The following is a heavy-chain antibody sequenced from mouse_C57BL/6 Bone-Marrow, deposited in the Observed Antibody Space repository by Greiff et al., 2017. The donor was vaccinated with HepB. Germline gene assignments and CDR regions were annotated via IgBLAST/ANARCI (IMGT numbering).Heavy chain of an antibody. CDR2: ISSGSSTI. CDR3: ARRGGNYEGFDY. V-gene: IGHV5-17*01. Sequence: DVMLVESGGGLVKPGGSLKLSCAASGFTFSDYGMHWVRQAPEKGLEWVAYISSGSSTIYYADTVKGRFTISRDNAKNTLFLQMTSLRSKDTAMYYCARRGGNYEGFDYWGQGTTLTVSS. J-gene: IGHJ2*01. CDR1: GFTFSDYG. D-gene: IGHD2-1*01.